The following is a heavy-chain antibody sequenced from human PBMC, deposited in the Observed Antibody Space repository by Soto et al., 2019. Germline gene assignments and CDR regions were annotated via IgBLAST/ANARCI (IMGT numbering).Heavy chain of an antibody. J-gene: IGHJ6*03. Sequence: ASVKVSCKASGYTFTSYAMHWVRQAPGQRLEWMGWINAGNGNTKYSQKFQGGVTITRDTSASTAYMELSSLRSEDTAVYYCARSTGAYYYYYYYMDVWGKGTTVTVSS. CDR3: ARSTGAYYYYYYYMDV. CDR1: GYTFTSYA. CDR2: INAGNGNT. V-gene: IGHV1-3*01.